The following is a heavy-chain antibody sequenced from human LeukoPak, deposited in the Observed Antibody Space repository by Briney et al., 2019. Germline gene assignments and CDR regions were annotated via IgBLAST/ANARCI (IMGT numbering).Heavy chain of an antibody. CDR2: IYYSGST. J-gene: IGHJ6*02. CDR3: ARDCSGGSCYLYGMDV. CDR1: GGSISSYY. V-gene: IGHV4-59*01. D-gene: IGHD2-15*01. Sequence: PSETPSLTCTVSGGSISSYYWSWIRQPPGKGLEWIGYIYYSGSTNYNPSLKSRVTISVDTSKNQFSLKLSSVTAADTAVYYCARDCSGGSCYLYGMDVWGQGTTVTVSS.